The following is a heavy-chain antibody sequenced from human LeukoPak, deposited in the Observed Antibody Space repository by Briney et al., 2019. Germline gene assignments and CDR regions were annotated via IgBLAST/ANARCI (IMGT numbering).Heavy chain of an antibody. CDR2: IYYSGST. D-gene: IGHD1-1*01. J-gene: IGHJ4*02. CDR3: ARALHPNDFDY. Sequence: PSETLSLTCTVSGGSISSYYWSWIRQPPGKGLEWIGYIYYSGSTNYNPSLKSRVTISVDTSKNQFSLKLSSVTAADTAVYYCARALHPNDFDYWGQGTLVTVSS. CDR1: GGSISSYY. V-gene: IGHV4-59*01.